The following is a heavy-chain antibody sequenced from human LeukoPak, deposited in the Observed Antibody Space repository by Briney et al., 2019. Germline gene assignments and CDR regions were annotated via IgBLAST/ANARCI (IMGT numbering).Heavy chain of an antibody. D-gene: IGHD1-1*01. CDR3: ARENEPAPFDY. CDR2: INPSGGST. CDR1: GYTFTSYY. V-gene: IGHV1-46*01. J-gene: IGHJ4*02. Sequence: ASVKVSCKAFGYTFTSYYMHWVRQAPGQGLEWMGIINPSGGSTSYAQKFQGRVTMTRDTSTSTVYMELSSLRSEDTAVYYCARENEPAPFDYWGQGTLVTVSS.